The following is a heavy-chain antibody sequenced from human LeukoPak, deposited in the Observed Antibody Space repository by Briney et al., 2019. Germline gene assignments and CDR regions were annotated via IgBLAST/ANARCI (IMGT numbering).Heavy chain of an antibody. CDR1: GFTFRRYS. CDR2: ISSSSSNI. CDR3: ARDLYAIDY. Sequence: GGSLRLPCAASGFTFRRYSMNWVRQAPGKGLEWFSSISSSSSNIYYADSVKGRFTISRDNAKNSLYLQMNSLRAEDTAVYYCARDLYAIDYWGQGTLVTVSS. V-gene: IGHV3-21*01. J-gene: IGHJ4*02. D-gene: IGHD3-16*01.